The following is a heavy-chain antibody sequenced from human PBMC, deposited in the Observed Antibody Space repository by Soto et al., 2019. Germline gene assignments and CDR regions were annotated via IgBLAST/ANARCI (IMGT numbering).Heavy chain of an antibody. CDR3: AKGLRDGVRTLDY. D-gene: IGHD2-2*01. CDR2: ITSGGDGGRP. V-gene: IGHV3-23*01. CDR1: GFTFSSYS. Sequence: PGGSLRLSCAASGFTFSSYSMNWVRQAPGKGLEWVAVITSGGDGGRPNYADSVKGRFTISRDNSMNTLYLQMNSLTGEDTAMYYCAKGLRDGVRTLDYWGRGTLVTVSS. J-gene: IGHJ4*02.